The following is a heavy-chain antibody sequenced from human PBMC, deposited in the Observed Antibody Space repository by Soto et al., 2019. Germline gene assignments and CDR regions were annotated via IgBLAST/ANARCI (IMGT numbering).Heavy chain of an antibody. J-gene: IGHJ6*02. D-gene: IGHD2-2*01. Sequence: GGSLRLSCAASGFTFSSYSMNWVRQAPGKGLEWVSSISSSSSYIYYADSVKGRFTISRDNAKNSLYLQMNSLRAEDTAVYYCARYCSSTSCYDGMDVWGQGTTVTVSS. V-gene: IGHV3-21*01. CDR2: ISSSSSYI. CDR3: ARYCSSTSCYDGMDV. CDR1: GFTFSSYS.